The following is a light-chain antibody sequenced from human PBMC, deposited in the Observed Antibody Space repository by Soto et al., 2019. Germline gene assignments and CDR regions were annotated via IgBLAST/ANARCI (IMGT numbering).Light chain of an antibody. J-gene: IGKJ2*01. V-gene: IGKV1-17*01. CDR1: QGIRND. CDR3: LQHNTYPPYT. CDR2: AAS. Sequence: DIQMTQSPSSLSASVGDRVTITCRASQGIRNDLGWYQQKPGKAPKRLMYAASTLQSGVPSRLSSSGSWTEFTLTISSLQPEDFATYYCLQHNTYPPYTFGQGTKLEIK.